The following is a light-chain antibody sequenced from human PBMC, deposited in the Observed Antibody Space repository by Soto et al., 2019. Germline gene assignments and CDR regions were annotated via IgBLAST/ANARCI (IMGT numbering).Light chain of an antibody. CDR2: GNS. CDR3: QSYDSNLSVV. J-gene: IGLJ2*01. V-gene: IGLV1-40*01. Sequence: QPVLTQPPSVSGAPWQRVTISCTGSSSNIGAGYDVHWYQQLPGTAPKLLIYGNSNRPSGVPDRFSGSKSGTSASLAITGLQAEDEADYYCQSYDSNLSVVFGGGTKLTVL. CDR1: SSNIGAGYD.